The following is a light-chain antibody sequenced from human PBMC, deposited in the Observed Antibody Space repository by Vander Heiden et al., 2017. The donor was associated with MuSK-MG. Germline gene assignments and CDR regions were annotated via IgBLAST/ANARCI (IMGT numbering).Light chain of an antibody. CDR2: QDT. CDR3: QARDSSSYV. V-gene: IGLV3-1*01. CDR1: NLGAKY. Sequence: SSELTQPPSLSVSQGQTASITCSGDNLGAKYVCWYQRKPAQSLLFDMYQDTKRPSEIPECVSGSNSGNTVTMTISGTQAMDASYYYCQARDSSSYVFGGGTKMTVL. J-gene: IGLJ2*01.